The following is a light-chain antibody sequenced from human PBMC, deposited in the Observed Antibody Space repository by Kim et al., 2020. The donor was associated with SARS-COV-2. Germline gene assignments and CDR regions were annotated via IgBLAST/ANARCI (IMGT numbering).Light chain of an antibody. V-gene: IGLV1-40*01. CDR2: GNS. CDR3: QSYDSSLRFV. CDR1: SSNIGAGYD. J-gene: IGLJ1*01. Sequence: GQRVTNSCNGSSSNIGAGYDVHWYQQLPGTAPKLLIYGNSNRPSGVPDRFSGSKSGTSASLAITGLQAEDEADYYCQSYDSSLRFVFGTGTKVTVL.